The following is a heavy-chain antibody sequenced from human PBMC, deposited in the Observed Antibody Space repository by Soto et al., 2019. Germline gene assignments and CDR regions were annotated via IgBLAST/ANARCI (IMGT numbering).Heavy chain of an antibody. V-gene: IGHV5-51*01. J-gene: IGHJ4*02. CDR3: ARSPRRSPYFDV. D-gene: IGHD6-13*01. Sequence: GESLKISCQCSGYTFSNFWIGWVRQLPGQGLEWMGIIYPGDHETRYSPSFLGKVTISAEKSINTAYLQWSSLDASDSAFYFCARSPRRSPYFDVWAQGAMVSVSS. CDR1: GYTFSNFW. CDR2: IYPGDHET.